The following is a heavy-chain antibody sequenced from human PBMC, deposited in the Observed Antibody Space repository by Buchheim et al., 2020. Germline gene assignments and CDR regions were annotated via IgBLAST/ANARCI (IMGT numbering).Heavy chain of an antibody. CDR3: ARRKSTWGGVIADFDY. J-gene: IGHJ4*02. D-gene: IGHD3-16*02. Sequence: QVQLVQSGAEVTKPGASVNVSFQASVYTFTSYGISWVRQAPGPWLEWMGWISAYNVTTNYSPKLQGRVTMTTDTSTRPSYMELRSLRSDDTAVYYCARRKSTWGGVIADFDYWGQGTL. CDR2: ISAYNVTT. CDR1: VYTFTSYG. V-gene: IGHV1-18*04.